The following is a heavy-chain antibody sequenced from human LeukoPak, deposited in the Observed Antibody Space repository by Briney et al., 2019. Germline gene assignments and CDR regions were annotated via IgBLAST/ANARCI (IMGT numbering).Heavy chain of an antibody. D-gene: IGHD1-26*01. CDR2: IRHDGSNK. J-gene: IGHJ4*02. V-gene: IGHV3-30*02. CDR1: GFTFSSYG. CDR3: ALASGSYYSDY. Sequence: GGSLRLSCAASGFTFSSYGMYWVRQAPGKGLEWVAFIRHDGSNKYYADSVKGRFTISRDNSKNTLYLRMNSLRAEDTAVYYCALASGSYYSDYWGQGTLVTVSS.